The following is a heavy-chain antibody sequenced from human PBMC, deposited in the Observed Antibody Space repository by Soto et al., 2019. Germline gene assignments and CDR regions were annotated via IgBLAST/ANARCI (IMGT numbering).Heavy chain of an antibody. J-gene: IGHJ5*02. CDR2: INPNSGGT. CDR3: ARGPGTMVRGVIIVWFDP. CDR1: GGTFSSYA. Sequence: QVQLVQSGAEVKKPGSSVKVSCKASGGTFSSYAISWVRQAPGQGLEWMGWINPNSGGTNYAQKFQGRVTMTRDTSISTAYMELSRLRSDDTAVYYCARGPGTMVRGVIIVWFDPWGQGTLVTVSS. V-gene: IGHV1-2*02. D-gene: IGHD3-10*01.